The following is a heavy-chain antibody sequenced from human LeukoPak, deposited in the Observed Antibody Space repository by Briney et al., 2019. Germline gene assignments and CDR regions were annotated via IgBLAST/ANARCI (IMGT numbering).Heavy chain of an antibody. Sequence: GGSLRLSCAASGFTVSSNYMSWVRQAPGKGLEWVSVIYSGGSTYYADSVKGRFTISGDNSRNTLFLQMNSLRAEDTAVYYCAHGAMYQLDYWGQGTLVTVSS. J-gene: IGHJ4*02. CDR1: GFTVSSNY. CDR3: AHGAMYQLDY. CDR2: IYSGGST. D-gene: IGHD2-2*01. V-gene: IGHV3-53*01.